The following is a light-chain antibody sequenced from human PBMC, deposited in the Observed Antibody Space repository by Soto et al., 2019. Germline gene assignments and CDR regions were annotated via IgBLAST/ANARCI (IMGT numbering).Light chain of an antibody. CDR3: QQYGSSPRT. Sequence: EIVLTQSPGTPSLSPGERATLSCRASQSLVSNLLACYHHKRGQAPSPLIYGASIRATGIPDRFSGSGSGTDFTLTISRLEPEDFAVYYCQQYGSSPRTFGQGTKVDIK. CDR1: QSLVSNL. V-gene: IGKV3-20*01. J-gene: IGKJ1*01. CDR2: GAS.